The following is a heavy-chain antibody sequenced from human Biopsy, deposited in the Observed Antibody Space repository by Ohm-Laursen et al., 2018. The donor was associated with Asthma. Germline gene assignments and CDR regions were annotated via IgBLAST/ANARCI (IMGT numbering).Heavy chain of an antibody. CDR1: YGSITSGGYY. CDR2: IYYSGST. Sequence: SDTLSLTCTVSYGSITSGGYYWTWIRQHPGKGLEWIGFIYYSGSTYYNPPLKSRVSISIDTSKNQFSLKLSSVTAADTAVYYCARDGSSVAGTPYGMDVWGQGTTVTVSS. V-gene: IGHV4-31*03. J-gene: IGHJ6*02. D-gene: IGHD6-19*01. CDR3: ARDGSSVAGTPYGMDV.